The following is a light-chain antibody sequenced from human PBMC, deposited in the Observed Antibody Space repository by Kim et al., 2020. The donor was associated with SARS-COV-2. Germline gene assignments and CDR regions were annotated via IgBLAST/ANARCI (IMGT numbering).Light chain of an antibody. CDR3: QQYNSYSHT. V-gene: IGKV1-5*01. CDR2: DAS. CDR1: QSISTW. Sequence: SSSVGDRVTITCRASQSISTWLAWYQQKPGKAPQLLIQDASSLRSGVPSRFSGSGSGTEFTLTISSLQPDDFATYYCQQYNSYSHTFGQGTKLEI. J-gene: IGKJ2*01.